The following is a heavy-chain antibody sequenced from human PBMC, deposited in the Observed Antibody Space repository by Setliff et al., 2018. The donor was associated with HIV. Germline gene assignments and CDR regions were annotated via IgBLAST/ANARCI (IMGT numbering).Heavy chain of an antibody. D-gene: IGHD2-21*01. CDR1: GASISSNCYY. Sequence: SETLSLTCSVSGASISSNCYYWGWIRQPPGKGLEWIGEIIHTGSTNYNPSLKSRVTISVDTSKNQFSLRLSSVTAADTAVYYCARGRSCGSPSCRKEFDFWGQGTLVTVSS. CDR2: IIHTGST. V-gene: IGHV4-39*07. J-gene: IGHJ4*02. CDR3: ARGRSCGSPSCRKEFDF.